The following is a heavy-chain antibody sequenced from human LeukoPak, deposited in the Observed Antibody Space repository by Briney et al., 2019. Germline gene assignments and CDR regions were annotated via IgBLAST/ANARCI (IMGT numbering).Heavy chain of an antibody. Sequence: SETLSLTCTVSGGSISTYYWIWIRQPAGKGLEWISRVSSSVSTKYHPSLKSPVTMSVDTSKNQFSPKLTSVSAADSAVYYCSKIGRSGPDDWGQGTLVTVSS. V-gene: IGHV4-4*07. CDR1: GGSISTYY. CDR3: SKIGRSGPDD. D-gene: IGHD3/OR15-3a*01. CDR2: VSSSVST. J-gene: IGHJ4*01.